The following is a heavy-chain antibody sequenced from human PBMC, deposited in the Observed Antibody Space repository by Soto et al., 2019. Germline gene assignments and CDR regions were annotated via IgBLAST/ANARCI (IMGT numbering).Heavy chain of an antibody. CDR3: ATSYGSGYRAFDF. V-gene: IGHV1-69*02. J-gene: IGHJ4*02. Sequence: QVQLVQSGADVKKPGSSVKVSCKASGDTFNFYTINWVRQAPGLGLEWMGRFNPILTMSNYAQKFEGRVRITADKSTRTAYMELRRLRAEDTAMYYCATSYGSGYRAFDFWGQGALVAVSS. CDR2: FNPILTMS. CDR1: GDTFNFYT. D-gene: IGHD3-10*01.